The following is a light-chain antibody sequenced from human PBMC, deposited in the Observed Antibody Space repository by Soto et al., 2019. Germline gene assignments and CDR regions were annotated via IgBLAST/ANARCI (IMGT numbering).Light chain of an antibody. J-gene: IGKJ1*01. Sequence: DIVMTQSPLSLPVTPGEPASISCRSSQSLLHSNGYNYLDWYLQKPGQSPQLLIYLGSNRASGVPDRCRGSGSGTDFKLKISRVEAEDVGVYYCMQALQTRWTFGQGTKVEIK. CDR3: MQALQTRWT. V-gene: IGKV2-28*01. CDR2: LGS. CDR1: QSLLHSNGYNY.